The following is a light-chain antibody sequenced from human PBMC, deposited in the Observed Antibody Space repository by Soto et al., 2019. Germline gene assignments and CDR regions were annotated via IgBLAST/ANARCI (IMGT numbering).Light chain of an antibody. CDR3: QQSYSTPTIT. CDR2: ASS. V-gene: IGKV1-39*01. CDR1: QSINDY. J-gene: IGKJ5*01. Sequence: DIQMTQSPASLSASVGDRVTISCRASQSINDYLNWYQQKPGKAPKFLIYASSNLQSGVPSRFSGSGSGTDFTLTISSLQPEDFATYFCQQSYSTPTITFSQGTRLEIK.